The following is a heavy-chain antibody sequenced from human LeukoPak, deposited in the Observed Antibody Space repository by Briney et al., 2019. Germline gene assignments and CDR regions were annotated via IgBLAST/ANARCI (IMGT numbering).Heavy chain of an antibody. D-gene: IGHD6-13*01. J-gene: IGHJ4*02. Sequence: TGRSLRLSCAASRFTFSRYGIECVRQAPGKLLEWVAIISYDVSNKYYADSVKGRFTISKENSKPTLCMHMKSLRDEDTAVYYCAKDRSQSWTFEYWGQGTLVTVYS. CDR1: RFTFSRYG. CDR3: AKDRSQSWTFEY. CDR2: ISYDVSNK. V-gene: IGHV3-30*18.